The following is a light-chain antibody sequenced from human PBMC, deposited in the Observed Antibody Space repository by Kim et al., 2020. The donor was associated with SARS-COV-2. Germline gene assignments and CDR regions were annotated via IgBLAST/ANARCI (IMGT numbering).Light chain of an antibody. CDR2: TNS. V-gene: IGLV1-40*01. CDR1: XHNAGSGYA. J-gene: IGLJ3*02. CDR3: QSYDNSLSGPWV. Sequence: ISCPGTXHNAGSGYAVHWYXQFXGTAPRLLIHTNSQRPSGVPDRFSGSRSGTSASLAITGLQAEDEXDYYCQSYDNSLSGPWVFGGGTKLTVL.